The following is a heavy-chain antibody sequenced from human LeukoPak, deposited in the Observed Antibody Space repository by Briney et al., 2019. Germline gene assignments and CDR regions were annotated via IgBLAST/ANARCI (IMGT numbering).Heavy chain of an antibody. CDR3: ARAAQNWNNAPYFDF. CDR2: IYYSGNT. Sequence: SETLTLTCTVSGGSISSYYWSWIRQPPGKGLEWIGYIYYSGNTNYNPSLKSRLTISVDTSKNQFSLKLSSVTAADTAVYYCARAAQNWNNAPYFDFWGQETLVTVSS. J-gene: IGHJ4*02. D-gene: IGHD1/OR15-1a*01. CDR1: GGSISSYY. V-gene: IGHV4-59*08.